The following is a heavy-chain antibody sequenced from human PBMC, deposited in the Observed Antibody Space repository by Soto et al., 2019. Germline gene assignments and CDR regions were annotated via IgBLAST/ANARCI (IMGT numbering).Heavy chain of an antibody. CDR1: GFTFSSYA. CDR3: AREESTGYCTSSSCYVRYYGMDG. J-gene: IGHJ6*02. D-gene: IGHD2-2*01. V-gene: IGHV3-30-3*01. Sequence: QVQLVESGGGVVQPGRSLRLSCEVSGFTFSSYALHWVRQAPGKGLEWLAIISNDGSNKYYADSVKGRFTISRDSSKNTVYRQINSLRAEETAVYYCAREESTGYCTSSSCYVRYYGMDGWGQGTTVTVSS. CDR2: ISNDGSNK.